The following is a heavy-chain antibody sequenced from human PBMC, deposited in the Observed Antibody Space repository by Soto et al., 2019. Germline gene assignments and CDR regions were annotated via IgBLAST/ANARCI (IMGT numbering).Heavy chain of an antibody. CDR2: INPKSGGT. V-gene: IGHV1-2*04. CDR3: ARGHSTDCSNGVCSFFYNHEMDV. CDR1: GYSFTDYH. D-gene: IGHD2-8*01. Sequence: QVQLVQSGAEVKKPGASVRVSCKASGYSFTDYHIHWVRQAPGQGLEWLGRINPKSGGTSTAQKFQGWGTMTRDRSLSTVYMELTRLRSDDTAVYFCARGHSTDCSNGVCSFFYNHEMDVWGQGTTVTVSS. J-gene: IGHJ6*02.